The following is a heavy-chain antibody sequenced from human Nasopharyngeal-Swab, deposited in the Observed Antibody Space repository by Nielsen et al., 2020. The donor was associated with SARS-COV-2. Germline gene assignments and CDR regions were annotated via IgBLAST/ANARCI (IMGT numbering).Heavy chain of an antibody. V-gene: IGHV3-64*01. CDR3: AKLIEEGSGSYYAFYYYYGMDV. CDR2: ISSNGGST. D-gene: IGHD3-10*01. Sequence: WIRQPPGKGLEYVSAISSNGGSTYYANSVKGRFTISRDNSKNTLYLQMGSLRAEDMAVYYCAKLIEEGSGSYYAFYYYYGMDVWGQGTTGTVSS. J-gene: IGHJ6*02.